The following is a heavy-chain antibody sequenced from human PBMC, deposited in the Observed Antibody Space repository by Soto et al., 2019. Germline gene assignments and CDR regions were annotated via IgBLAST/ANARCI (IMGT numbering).Heavy chain of an antibody. J-gene: IGHJ6*02. CDR1: GGSISSYY. CDR2: IYYSGST. Sequence: PSETLSLTCTVSGGSISSYYWSWIRQPPGKGLEWIGYIYYSGSTNYNPSLKSRVTISVDTSKNQFSLKLSSVTAADTAVYYCAREGAARGYYSDSMDVWGQGTSVTVSS. V-gene: IGHV4-59*01. D-gene: IGHD3-16*01. CDR3: AREGAARGYYSDSMDV.